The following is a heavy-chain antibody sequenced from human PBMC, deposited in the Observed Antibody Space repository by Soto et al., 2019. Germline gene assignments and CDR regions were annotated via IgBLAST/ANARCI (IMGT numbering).Heavy chain of an antibody. CDR3: ARDRDYGGNSGDWYFDL. Sequence: QVQLQESGPGLVKPSQTLSLTCTVSGGSISSGGYYWSWIRQHPGKGLEWIWYIYYSGSTYYNPSLKSRVTISVDTSKNQFSLKLSSVTAADTAVYYCARDRDYGGNSGDWYFDLWGRGTLVTVSS. V-gene: IGHV4-31*03. J-gene: IGHJ2*01. CDR2: IYYSGST. D-gene: IGHD4-17*01. CDR1: GGSISSGGYY.